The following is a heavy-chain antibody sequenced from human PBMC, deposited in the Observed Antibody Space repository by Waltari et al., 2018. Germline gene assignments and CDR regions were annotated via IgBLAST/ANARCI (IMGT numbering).Heavy chain of an antibody. D-gene: IGHD6-13*01. V-gene: IGHV4-34*01. CDR2: INHSGST. CDR1: GGSFSGYY. Sequence: QVQLQQWSAGLLKPSETLSLTCAVYGGSFSGYYWSWIRQPPGKGLECTGEINHSGSTNYNPSLKSGVTISVDTSKNQFSLKLSSVTAADTAVYYCASRRYSSSWYPNYWGQGTLVTVSS. CDR3: ASRRYSSSWYPNY. J-gene: IGHJ4*02.